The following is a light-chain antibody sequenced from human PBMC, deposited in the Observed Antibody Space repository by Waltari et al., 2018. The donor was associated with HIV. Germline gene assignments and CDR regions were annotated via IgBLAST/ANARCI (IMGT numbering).Light chain of an antibody. V-gene: IGKV3-15*01. CDR1: QNIMII. CDR2: GAS. J-gene: IGKJ4*01. Sequence: EIVVTQSPATLSVSPGERATLSCRASQNIMIIFAWYQHKPGQAPRLLIFGASTRASGVPARFSGSGSGTEFTLTITSPQSEDSAVYYCQQYEAWPHTFGGGTKVEIK. CDR3: QQYEAWPHT.